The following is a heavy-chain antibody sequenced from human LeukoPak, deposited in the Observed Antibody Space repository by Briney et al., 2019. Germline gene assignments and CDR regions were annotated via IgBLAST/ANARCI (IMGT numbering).Heavy chain of an antibody. V-gene: IGHV3-11*01. Sequence: GGSLRLSCAASGFTFSDYYMSWIRQAPGKGLEWVSYISSSGGTIYYADSVKGRFTISRDNAKNSLYLQMNSLRAEDTAVYYCASSYVGATSFDYWGQGTLVTVSS. CDR3: ASSYVGATSFDY. CDR2: ISSSGGTI. CDR1: GFTFSDYY. D-gene: IGHD1-26*01. J-gene: IGHJ4*02.